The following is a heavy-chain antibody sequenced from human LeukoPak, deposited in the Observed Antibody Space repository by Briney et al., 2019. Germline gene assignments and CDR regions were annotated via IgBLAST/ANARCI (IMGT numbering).Heavy chain of an antibody. Sequence: GGSLRLSCAASGFTFSSYDIHWVRQATGKGLEWVSGIGTAGEIYYPGSVKGRFTISRENAKNSLYLQMNSLRAEDTALYYCARDRRYCSSTSCYSNAFDIWGQGTMVTVSS. J-gene: IGHJ3*02. CDR2: IGTAGEI. V-gene: IGHV3-13*01. D-gene: IGHD2-2*01. CDR1: GFTFSSYD. CDR3: ARDRRYCSSTSCYSNAFDI.